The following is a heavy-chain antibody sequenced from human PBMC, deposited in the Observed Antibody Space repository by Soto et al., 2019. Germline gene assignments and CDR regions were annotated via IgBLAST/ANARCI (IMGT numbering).Heavy chain of an antibody. CDR3: RSSSCHSCAFDI. J-gene: IGHJ3*02. CDR2: IIPILGIA. CDR1: GGTFSSYT. D-gene: IGHD2-2*01. V-gene: IGHV1-69*02. Sequence: QVQLGQSGAEVKNPGSSVKVSCKAPGGTFSSYTISWVRQAPGQGLEWMGRIIPILGIADYAQRFQGRVTITADKSTSTAYMELSSLRSEDTAVYYCRSSSCHSCAFDIWGQGTMVTVSS.